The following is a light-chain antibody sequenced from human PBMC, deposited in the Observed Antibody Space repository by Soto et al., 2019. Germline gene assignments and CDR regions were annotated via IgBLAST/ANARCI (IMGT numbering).Light chain of an antibody. Sequence: EIVLTQSPGTLSLSPGERATLSCRASQSVSSSYLAWYQQKPGQAPRLLIYGASSRATGIPDRFSGSGSGTDFTLTISRLEPEDFAAYYCQQYSSSPLTFGGGTKLEIK. CDR1: QSVSSSY. CDR3: QQYSSSPLT. J-gene: IGKJ4*01. CDR2: GAS. V-gene: IGKV3-20*01.